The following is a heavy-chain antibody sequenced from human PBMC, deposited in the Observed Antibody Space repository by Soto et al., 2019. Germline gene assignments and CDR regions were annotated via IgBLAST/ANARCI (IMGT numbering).Heavy chain of an antibody. Sequence: SVKVSCKASGFPFTSSAMQWVRQARGQRLEWIGWIVVGSGNTNYAQKFQERVTITRDMSTSTAYMELSSLRSEDTAVYYCAAESGYYDSSGFGYWGQGTMVTVSS. J-gene: IGHJ4*03. V-gene: IGHV1-58*02. D-gene: IGHD3-22*01. CDR3: AAESGYYDSSGFGY. CDR2: IVVGSGNT. CDR1: GFPFTSSA.